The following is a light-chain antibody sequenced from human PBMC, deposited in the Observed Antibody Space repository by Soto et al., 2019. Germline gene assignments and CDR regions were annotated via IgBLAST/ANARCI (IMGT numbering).Light chain of an antibody. CDR2: EVN. CDR1: STDVGGYDH. Sequence: QPVLTQPASVSASPGQSITISCTGTSTDVGGYDHVFWYQQHPGKVPKLIIYEVNSRPSGVSNRFSGSKSGNTASLTISGLQAEDEADYYCCSYTSSGTYVFGTGTKLTVL. J-gene: IGLJ1*01. V-gene: IGLV2-14*01. CDR3: CSYTSSGTYV.